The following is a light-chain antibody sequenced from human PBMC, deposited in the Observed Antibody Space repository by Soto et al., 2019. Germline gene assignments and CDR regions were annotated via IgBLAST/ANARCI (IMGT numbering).Light chain of an antibody. V-gene: IGLV2-14*01. Sequence: QSVLTQPASVSGSPGQSITISCTGTSSDVGGYNYVSWYQQHPGKAPKLMIYDVSNRPSGVSNRFSGSRSGNTASLTISGLQAEDAADYYCSSYTRSSTLVVFGGGTNVTVL. CDR3: SSYTRSSTLVV. J-gene: IGLJ2*01. CDR2: DVS. CDR1: SSDVGGYNY.